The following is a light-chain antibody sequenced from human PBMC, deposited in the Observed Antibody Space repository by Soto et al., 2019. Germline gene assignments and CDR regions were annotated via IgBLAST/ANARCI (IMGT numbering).Light chain of an antibody. J-gene: IGLJ1*01. CDR1: SSDVGGYNY. CDR2: EVS. Sequence: QSALTQPASVSGSPGQSITISCTGTSSDVGGYNYFSWYQQHPGKAPKLMIYEVSNRPSGVSNLFSGANSGNTASPTISGLQAEDAADYFCSSYRSADTYVFGTGTKLTVL. CDR3: SSYRSADTYV. V-gene: IGLV2-14*01.